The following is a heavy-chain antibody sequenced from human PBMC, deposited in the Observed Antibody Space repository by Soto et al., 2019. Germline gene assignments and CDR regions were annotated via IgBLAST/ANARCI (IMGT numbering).Heavy chain of an antibody. CDR3: ARREIQGPIDY. CDR2: IYYSGTT. Sequence: SETLSLTCAVSGYSISSSNWWGWIRQPPGKGLEWIGYIYYSGTTYYNPSLKSRVTMSVDTSKNQFSLKLTSVAAVDTAVYYCARREIQGPIDYWGQGNLVTVSS. D-gene: IGHD1-26*01. J-gene: IGHJ4*02. V-gene: IGHV4-28*01. CDR1: GYSISSSNW.